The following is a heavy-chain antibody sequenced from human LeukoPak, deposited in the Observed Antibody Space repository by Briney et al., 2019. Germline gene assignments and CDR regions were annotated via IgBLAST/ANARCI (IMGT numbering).Heavy chain of an antibody. Sequence: PGGSLSLSCAASGFTYSDYYMPWIRQAPGRGLEWISYINGSSSDTKYADSVKGRFTISRDNAKNSVYLLMNSLRAEDMAVYYCARRGTTYCTVDSCHPNWFDPWGQGTLVTVSS. D-gene: IGHD2-15*01. CDR2: INGSSSDT. CDR3: ARRGTTYCTVDSCHPNWFDP. J-gene: IGHJ5*02. CDR1: GFTYSDYY. V-gene: IGHV3-11*03.